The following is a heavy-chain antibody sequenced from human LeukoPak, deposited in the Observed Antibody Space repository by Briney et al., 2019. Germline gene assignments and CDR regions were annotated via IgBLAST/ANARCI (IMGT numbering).Heavy chain of an antibody. CDR1: GGSFSGYY. J-gene: IGHJ4*02. D-gene: IGHD3-9*01. CDR2: INHSGST. V-gene: IGHV4-34*01. Sequence: KPSETLSLTCAVYGGSFSGYYWSWIRQPPGKGLEWIGEINHSGSTNYNPSLKSRVTISVDTSKNQFSLKLSSVTAADTAVYYCARGIFDTRWYYDILTGYHTTPFDYWGQGTLVTVSS. CDR3: ARGIFDTRWYYDILTGYHTTPFDY.